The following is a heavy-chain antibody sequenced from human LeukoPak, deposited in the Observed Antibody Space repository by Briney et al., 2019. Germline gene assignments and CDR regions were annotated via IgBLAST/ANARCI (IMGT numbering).Heavy chain of an antibody. Sequence: SETLSLTCTVSGYSISSGYYWGWIRQPPGKGLEWIGSIYHSGSTYYNPSLKSRVTISVDTSKNQFSLKLSSVTAADTAVYYCARGSGPFDYWGQGTLVTVSS. V-gene: IGHV4-38-2*02. CDR1: GYSISSGYY. D-gene: IGHD6-19*01. CDR2: IYHSGST. J-gene: IGHJ4*02. CDR3: ARGSGPFDY.